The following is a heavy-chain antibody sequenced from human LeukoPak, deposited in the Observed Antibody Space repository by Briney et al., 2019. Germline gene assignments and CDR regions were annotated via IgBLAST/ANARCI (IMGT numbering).Heavy chain of an antibody. J-gene: IGHJ4*02. CDR1: GYILTTYG. CDR2: ISAYNGDT. V-gene: IGHV1-18*01. Sequence: GASVKVSCKASGYILTTYGISWVRQAPGQGLEWMGWISAYNGDTDFAQHLQGRVSMTIDASTNTAYMELRSLRSDDTAVYYCARPSGARRHLWLDYWGQGTVVTVSS. CDR3: ARPSGARRHLWLDY. D-gene: IGHD5-18*01.